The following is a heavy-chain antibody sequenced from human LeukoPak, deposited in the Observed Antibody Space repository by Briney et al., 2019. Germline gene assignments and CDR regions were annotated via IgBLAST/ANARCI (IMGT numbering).Heavy chain of an antibody. CDR3: ARDRSIVATIASYFDY. CDR2: IYPGDSDT. CDR1: GYSFTSYW. Sequence: GESLKISCKGSGYSFTSYWIGWVRQMPGKGLEWMGIIYPGDSDTRYSPSFQGQVTISADKSISTAYLQWSSLKASDTAMYYCARDRSIVATIASYFDYWGQGTLVTVSS. D-gene: IGHD5-12*01. J-gene: IGHJ4*02. V-gene: IGHV5-51*01.